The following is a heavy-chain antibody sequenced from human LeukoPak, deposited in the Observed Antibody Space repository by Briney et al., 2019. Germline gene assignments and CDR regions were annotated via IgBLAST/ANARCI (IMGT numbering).Heavy chain of an antibody. CDR3: ARGRIAVAGAYLY. J-gene: IGHJ4*02. Sequence: SETLSLTCAVYGGSFSGYYWSWIRQPPGKGLEWIGEINHSGSTNYNPSLKSRVTISVDTSKNQSSLKLSSVTAADTAVYYCARGRIAVAGAYLYWGQGTLVTVSS. CDR1: GGSFSGYY. V-gene: IGHV4-34*01. CDR2: INHSGST. D-gene: IGHD6-19*01.